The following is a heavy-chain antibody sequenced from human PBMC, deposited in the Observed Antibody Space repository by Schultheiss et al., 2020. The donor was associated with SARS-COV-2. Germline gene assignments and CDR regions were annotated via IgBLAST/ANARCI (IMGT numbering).Heavy chain of an antibody. CDR1: GFTFSSYG. V-gene: IGHV3-33*01. Sequence: GGSLSLSCAASGFTFSSYGMHWVRQAPGKGLEWVAVIWYDGSNKYYADSVKGRFTISRDNSKNTLYLQMHSLRAEDTAVYYCVRDRSWWTPYNCFDLWGRGTLVTVSS. CDR2: IWYDGSNK. CDR3: VRDRSWWTPYNCFDL. J-gene: IGHJ5*02. D-gene: IGHD2-15*01.